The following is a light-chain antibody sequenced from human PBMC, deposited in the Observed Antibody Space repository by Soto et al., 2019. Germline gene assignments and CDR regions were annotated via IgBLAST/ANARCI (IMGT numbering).Light chain of an antibody. Sequence: EIVLTQSPAPPSLSPGERASLSFRASQSVTAYLAWYQQKPGQAPRLLIYDSSNRATGIPARFSGSGSETDFPLTISSLEPEDFAVYYCQQRSNWLYTFGQGTKLEIK. CDR2: DSS. V-gene: IGKV3-11*01. J-gene: IGKJ2*01. CDR1: QSVTAY. CDR3: QQRSNWLYT.